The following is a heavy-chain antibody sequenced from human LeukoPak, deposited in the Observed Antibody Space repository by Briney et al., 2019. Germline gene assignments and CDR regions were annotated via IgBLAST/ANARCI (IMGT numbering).Heavy chain of an antibody. J-gene: IGHJ5*02. Sequence: GGSLRLFCAASGFTFSDYYMSWIRQAPGKGLEWVSYISSSSSYTNYADSVKGRFTISRDNAKNSLYLQMNSLRAEDTAVYYCARDRGDNWFDPWGQGTLVTVSS. D-gene: IGHD3-16*01. CDR1: GFTFSDYY. CDR2: ISSSSSYT. CDR3: ARDRGDNWFDP. V-gene: IGHV3-11*06.